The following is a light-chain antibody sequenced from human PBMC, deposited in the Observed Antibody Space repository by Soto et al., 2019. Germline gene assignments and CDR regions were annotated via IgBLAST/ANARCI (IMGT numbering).Light chain of an antibody. Sequence: QPVLTQSPSASASLGASVKLTCTLSTRHRSYAIAWHQHQPEKGPRFLMTLNPDGTHRKGDGIPDRFSGSSSWAERYLTISSLQSEDEADYYCQTWGTAMVVFGGGTQLTVL. CDR2: LNPDGTH. V-gene: IGLV4-69*01. CDR3: QTWGTAMVV. CDR1: TRHRSYA. J-gene: IGLJ2*01.